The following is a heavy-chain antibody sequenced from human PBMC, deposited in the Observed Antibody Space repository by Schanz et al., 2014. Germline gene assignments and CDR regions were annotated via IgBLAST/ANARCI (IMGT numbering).Heavy chain of an antibody. J-gene: IGHJ4*02. CDR1: GFTFSSYA. Sequence: DVQLLESGGGLVQPGGSLRLSCAASGFTFSSYAMTWVRQAPGMGLEWVSGISGSGASTYYADSVKGRFTISRDNSNKTVDLQMNSLRAEDTAVYYCVRDELLWFGEVLSLDYWGQGALVTVSS. V-gene: IGHV3-23*01. CDR3: VRDELLWFGEVLSLDY. D-gene: IGHD3-10*01. CDR2: ISGSGAST.